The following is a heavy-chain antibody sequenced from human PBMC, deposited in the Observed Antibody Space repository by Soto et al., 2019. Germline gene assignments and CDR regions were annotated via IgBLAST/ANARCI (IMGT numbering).Heavy chain of an antibody. V-gene: IGHV3-30*04. J-gene: IGHJ6*02. CDR2: ISYDGSNK. CDR3: ARRQDFGGPHYYYGMDV. Sequence: PGGSLRLSCAASGFIINNYAMHWVRQTPGKGLEWVAVISYDGSNKYYADSVKGRFTISRDNSKNTLYIQMNNLRPDDSAVYYCARRQDFGGPHYYYGMDVWGQGTTVTVSS. D-gene: IGHD3-3*01. CDR1: GFIINNYA.